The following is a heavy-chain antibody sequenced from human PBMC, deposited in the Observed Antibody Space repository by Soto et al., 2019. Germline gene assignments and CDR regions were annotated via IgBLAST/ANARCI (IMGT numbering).Heavy chain of an antibody. Sequence: SGPTLVNPTQTLTLTCTFSGFSLRTSGVGVGWIRQPPGKAPEWLALIYWNDDKRYSPSLKSRLTITKDTSKNQVVLTMTDMDPVDTGTYYCSQRLGSRGSFDDWGQGSLVTGSS. D-gene: IGHD6-25*01. CDR1: GFSLRTSGVG. CDR3: SQRLGSRGSFDD. V-gene: IGHV2-5*01. CDR2: IYWNDDK. J-gene: IGHJ4*02.